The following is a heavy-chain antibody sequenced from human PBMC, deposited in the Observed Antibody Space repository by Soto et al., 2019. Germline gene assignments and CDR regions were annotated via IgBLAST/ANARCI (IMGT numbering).Heavy chain of an antibody. D-gene: IGHD5-12*01. Sequence: EVQLLESGGGLVQPGGSLRLSCAASGLTFSSYVMSWVRQAPGKGLEWVSSISGSGGSTFYADSVKGRFTISRDNSKNTLYLQMNSLRAEDTAAYYCAKGKWLQGYFEYWGQGTLVTVSS. V-gene: IGHV3-23*01. CDR3: AKGKWLQGYFEY. CDR2: ISGSGGST. CDR1: GLTFSSYV. J-gene: IGHJ4*02.